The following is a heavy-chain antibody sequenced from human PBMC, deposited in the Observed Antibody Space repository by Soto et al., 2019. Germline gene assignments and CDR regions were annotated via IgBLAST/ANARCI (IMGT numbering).Heavy chain of an antibody. CDR3: AKDLVGRRNSGYDY. J-gene: IGHJ4*02. Sequence: GGSLRLSCAASGFTFSSYAMSWVRQAPGKGLEWVSAISGSGGSTYYADSVKGRFTISRDNSKNTLYLQMNSLRAEDTAVYYCAKDLVGRRNSGYDYWGQGTLVTVSS. V-gene: IGHV3-23*01. D-gene: IGHD2-15*01. CDR1: GFTFSSYA. CDR2: ISGSGGST.